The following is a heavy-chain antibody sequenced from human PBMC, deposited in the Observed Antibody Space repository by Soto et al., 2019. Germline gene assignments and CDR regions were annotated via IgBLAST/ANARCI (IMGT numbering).Heavy chain of an antibody. Sequence: TLSLTCTVSGGSITTGGSYWSWIRQHPGKGLEWSENIYHSGHSYYNPSLKSRLTISVDTSKNHFSLMVDSVTAADTAVYYCARARFQVLYGKPYFDSWGQGTLVTVSA. CDR3: ARARFQVLYGKPYFDS. CDR1: GGSITTGGSY. CDR2: IYHSGHS. V-gene: IGHV4-31*03. J-gene: IGHJ4*02. D-gene: IGHD2-2*02.